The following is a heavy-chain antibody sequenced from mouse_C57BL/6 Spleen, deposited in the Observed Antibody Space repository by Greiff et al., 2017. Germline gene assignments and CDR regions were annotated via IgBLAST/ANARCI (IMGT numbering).Heavy chain of an antibody. J-gene: IGHJ2*01. V-gene: IGHV1-22*01. D-gene: IGHD2-4*01. CDR3: ARLEDYDRDY. CDR1: GYTFTDYN. CDR2: INPNNGGT. Sequence: EVKLMESGPELVKPGASVKMSCKASGYTFTDYNMHWVKQSHGKSLEWIGYINPNNGGTSYNQKFKGKATLTVNKSSSTAYMELRSLTSEDSAVYYCARLEDYDRDYWGQGTTLTVSS.